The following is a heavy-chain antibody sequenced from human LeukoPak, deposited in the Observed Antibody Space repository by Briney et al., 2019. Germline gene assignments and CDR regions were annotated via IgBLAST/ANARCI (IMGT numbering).Heavy chain of an antibody. J-gene: IGHJ6*02. V-gene: IGHV1-8*01. D-gene: IGHD3-9*01. CDR1: GYTFTSYD. CDR3: ARGRYYDILTGWTDYYYGMDV. Sequence: DSVTVSCTASGYTFTSYDINWVRQATGQGLEWMGWMNPNSSNTGYAQKFQGRVTMTRNTSISTAYMELSSLRSEDTAVYYCARGRYYDILTGWTDYYYGMDVWGQGTTVTVSS. CDR2: MNPNSSNT.